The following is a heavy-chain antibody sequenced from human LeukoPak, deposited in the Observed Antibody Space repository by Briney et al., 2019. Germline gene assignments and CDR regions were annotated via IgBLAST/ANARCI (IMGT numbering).Heavy chain of an antibody. V-gene: IGHV4-34*01. CDR2: INHSGST. D-gene: IGHD3-9*01. J-gene: IGHJ4*02. CDR1: GGSFSGYY. Sequence: PSETLSLTCAVYGGSFSGYYWSWIRQPPGKGLEWIGEINHSGSTNCNPSLKSRVTISVDTSKNQFSLKLSSLTAADTAVFYCARGTGSVAGWLDYWGQGTLVTVSS. CDR3: ARGTGSVAGWLDY.